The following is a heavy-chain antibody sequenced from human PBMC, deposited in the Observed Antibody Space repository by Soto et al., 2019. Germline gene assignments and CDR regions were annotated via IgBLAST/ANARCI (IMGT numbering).Heavy chain of an antibody. V-gene: IGHV3-13*05. J-gene: IGHJ6*02. Sequence: EVQLVESGGGLVQPGGPSRFPVEALGLPLETKERHWARQGTGKGLEWVSGISAAGDPDYADSVEGRFTISRENAQNSFFLQMNSLRVGDTAVYYCARTDRDFYGLDVWGQGTTVIVSS. CDR1: GLPLETKE. CDR2: ISAAGDP. CDR3: ARTDRDFYGLDV.